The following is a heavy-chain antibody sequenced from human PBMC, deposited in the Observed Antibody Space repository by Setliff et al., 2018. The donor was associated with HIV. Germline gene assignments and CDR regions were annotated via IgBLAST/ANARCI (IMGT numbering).Heavy chain of an antibody. CDR2: IYPSSGGT. CDR3: ARGTTVVMGDDVDNYHYSYLDV. J-gene: IGHJ6*03. D-gene: IGHD4-17*01. V-gene: IGHV1-2*06. Sequence: ASVKVSCKASGYTFAGYYIHWVRQAPGQGLEWMGRIYPSSGGTNFAQKFRGRVTMTRDTSISTAYMELSRLTSDDTAMYYCARGTTVVMGDDVDNYHYSYLDVWGKGTTVTVSS. CDR1: GYTFAGYY.